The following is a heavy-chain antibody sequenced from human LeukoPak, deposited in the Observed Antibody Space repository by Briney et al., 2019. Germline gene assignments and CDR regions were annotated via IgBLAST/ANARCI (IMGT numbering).Heavy chain of an antibody. CDR2: ISGGGVAI. J-gene: IGHJ4*02. Sequence: PGGSLRLSCAASGFTFSSYAMSWVRQAPGKGLQWVSAISGGGVAIYYADSVKGRFTISRDNSKNTLYLQMNSLRAEDTAVYYCAKDGFDYYDSSGYYYFNYWGQGTLVTVSS. V-gene: IGHV3-23*01. CDR1: GFTFSSYA. CDR3: AKDGFDYYDSSGYYYFNY. D-gene: IGHD3-22*01.